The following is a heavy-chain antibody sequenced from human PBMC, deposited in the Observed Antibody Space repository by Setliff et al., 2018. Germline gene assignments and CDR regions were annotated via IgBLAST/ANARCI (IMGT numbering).Heavy chain of an antibody. CDR2: IRYDGSNK. V-gene: IGHV3-30*02. J-gene: IGHJ4*02. Sequence: GGSLRLSCAASGFTFSGYGMHWVRQAPGKGLEWVAFIRYDGSNKYYAVSLKGRFTISRGNAKNSLYLQMNSLRAEDTAVYYCASGYLQTNHRIDYWGQGTLVTVSS. CDR3: ASGYLQTNHRIDY. D-gene: IGHD5-12*01. CDR1: GFTFSGYG.